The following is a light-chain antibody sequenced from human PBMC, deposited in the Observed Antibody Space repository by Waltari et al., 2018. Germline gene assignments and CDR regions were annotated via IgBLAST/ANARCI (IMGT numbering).Light chain of an antibody. CDR3: QSYDTSPRVV. J-gene: IGLJ3*02. Sequence: SVLTQPPSVSGDPGQRVTISCTGSGSNIGAGYDVPWYQQLPRAAPKLLIYGSTSRPLGVPDRFFGSTSGTSPSLAITGLQAEDEADYYCQSYDTSPRVVFGGGTKLTVL. V-gene: IGLV1-40*01. CDR1: GSNIGAGYD. CDR2: GST.